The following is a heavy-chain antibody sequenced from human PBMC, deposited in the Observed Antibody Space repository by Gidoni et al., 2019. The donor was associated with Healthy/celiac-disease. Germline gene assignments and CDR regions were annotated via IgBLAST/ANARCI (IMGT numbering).Heavy chain of an antibody. D-gene: IGHD5-12*01. Sequence: EVQLVESGGGLIQHGGSMRLSCAASGFTVSSKYMSWVRQAPGKGLECVSVIYIGGSTYYADSVKGRFTISRDNSKNTLYLQINSLRAEDTAVYYCAGRPWGLRPDYWGQGTLVTVSS. CDR3: AGRPWGLRPDY. CDR1: GFTVSSKY. J-gene: IGHJ4*02. CDR2: IYIGGST. V-gene: IGHV3-53*01.